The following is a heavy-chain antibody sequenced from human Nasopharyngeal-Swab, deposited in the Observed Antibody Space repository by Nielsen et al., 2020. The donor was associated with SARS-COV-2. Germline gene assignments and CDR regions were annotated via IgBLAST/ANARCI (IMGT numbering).Heavy chain of an antibody. CDR2: IYSGGST. D-gene: IGHD4-17*01. V-gene: IGHV3-53*01. Sequence: GESLKISCAASGFTFDDYAMHWVRQAPGKGLEWVSVIYSGGSTYYADSVKGRFTISRDNSKNTLYLQMNSLRAEDTAVYYCARDIYGDYPFDYWGQGTLVTVSS. J-gene: IGHJ4*02. CDR1: GFTFDDYA. CDR3: ARDIYGDYPFDY.